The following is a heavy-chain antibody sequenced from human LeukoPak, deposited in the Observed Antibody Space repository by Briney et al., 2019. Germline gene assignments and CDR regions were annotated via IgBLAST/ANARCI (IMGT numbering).Heavy chain of an antibody. J-gene: IGHJ4*02. CDR1: GFTFSSYA. Sequence: GGSLRLSCAASGFTFSSYAMSWVRQAPGKGLEWVSAISGSGGSTNYADSVKGRFTISRDNSKNTLYLQMNSLRADDTAVYYCAKEKSSGWYVGFDYWGQGTLVTVSS. V-gene: IGHV3-23*01. CDR2: ISGSGGST. CDR3: AKEKSSGWYVGFDY. D-gene: IGHD6-19*01.